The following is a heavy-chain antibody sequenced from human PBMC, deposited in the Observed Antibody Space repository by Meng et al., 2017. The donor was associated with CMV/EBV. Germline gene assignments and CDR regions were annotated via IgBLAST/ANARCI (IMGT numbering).Heavy chain of an antibody. V-gene: IGHV3-48*04. D-gene: IGHD6-6*01. CDR1: GFTFSSYS. Sequence: GGSLRLSCAASGFTFSSYSMNWVRQAPGKGLEWVSYISSSSSTIYYADSVKGRFTISRDNAKNSLYLQMNSLRAEDTAVYYCARDLLNGYSSSSDYYYGMDVWGQGTTVTVS. J-gene: IGHJ6*02. CDR2: ISSSSSTI. CDR3: ARDLLNGYSSSSDYYYGMDV.